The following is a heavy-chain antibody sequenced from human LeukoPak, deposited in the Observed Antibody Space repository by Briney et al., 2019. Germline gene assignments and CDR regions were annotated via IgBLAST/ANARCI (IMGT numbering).Heavy chain of an antibody. D-gene: IGHD1-26*01. CDR1: GDTFSSYA. CDR3: ARDLSGSFHAFDI. Sequence: SVKVSCKASGDTFSSYAISWVRQAPGQGLEWMGGIIPIFGTANYAQKFQGRVTITADESTSTAYMELSSLGSEDTAVYYCARDLSGSFHAFDIWGQGTMVTVSS. V-gene: IGHV1-69*13. CDR2: IIPIFGTA. J-gene: IGHJ3*02.